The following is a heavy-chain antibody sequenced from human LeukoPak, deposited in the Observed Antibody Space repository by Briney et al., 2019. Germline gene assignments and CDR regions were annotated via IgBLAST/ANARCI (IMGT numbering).Heavy chain of an antibody. CDR1: GGSISSGGYY. CDR3: ARVLGSGGYSYYFDY. CDR2: IYYSGST. J-gene: IGHJ4*02. Sequence: PSQTLSLTRTVSGGSISSGGYYWSWIRQHPGKGLEWIGYIYYSGSTYYNPSLKSRVTISVDTSKNQFSLKLSSVTAADTAVYYCARVLGSGGYSYYFDYWGQGTLVTVSS. V-gene: IGHV4-31*03. D-gene: IGHD1-26*01.